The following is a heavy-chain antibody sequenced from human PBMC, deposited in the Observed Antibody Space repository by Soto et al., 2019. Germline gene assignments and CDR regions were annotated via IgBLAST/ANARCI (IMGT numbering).Heavy chain of an antibody. J-gene: IGHJ4*02. CDR2: IDPSDSYT. CDR1: GYSFTSYW. V-gene: IGHV5-10-1*01. D-gene: IGHD3-10*01. Sequence: GESLKISCKGSGYSFTSYWISWVRQMPGKGLEWMGTIDPSDSYTNYSPSFQGHVTISADKSISTAYLQWSSLKASDTAMYYCARQVYFVSGSYFNPYSDYWGQGTLVTVSS. CDR3: ARQVYFVSGSYFNPYSDY.